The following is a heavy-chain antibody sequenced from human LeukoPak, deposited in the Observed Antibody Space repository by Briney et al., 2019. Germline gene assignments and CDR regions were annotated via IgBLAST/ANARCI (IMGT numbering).Heavy chain of an antibody. Sequence: GGSLRLSCAASGFTFSSYSMNWVRQAPGKGLEWVSSISSSSSYIYYADSVKGRFTISRDNAKNSLYLQMNSLRAEDTAVYYCANSVCSGGSCYSGYYYYMDVWGKGTTVTVSS. V-gene: IGHV3-21*01. CDR3: ANSVCSGGSCYSGYYYYMDV. J-gene: IGHJ6*03. CDR2: ISSSSSYI. D-gene: IGHD2-15*01. CDR1: GFTFSSYS.